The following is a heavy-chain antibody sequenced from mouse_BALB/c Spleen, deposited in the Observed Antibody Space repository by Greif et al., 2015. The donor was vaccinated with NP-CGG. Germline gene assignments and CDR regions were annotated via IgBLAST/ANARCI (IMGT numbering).Heavy chain of an antibody. V-gene: IGHV1-7*01. CDR1: GYTFTGYW. Sequence: QVQLQQSGAELAKPGASVKMSCKASGYTFTGYWMHWVKQRPGQGLEWIGYINPSTGYTEYNQKFKDKATLTADKSSSTAYMQLSSLTSEDSAVYYCARRDSSGYGYWGQGTTLTVSS. CDR2: INPSTGYT. J-gene: IGHJ2*01. D-gene: IGHD3-2*01. CDR3: ARRDSSGYGY.